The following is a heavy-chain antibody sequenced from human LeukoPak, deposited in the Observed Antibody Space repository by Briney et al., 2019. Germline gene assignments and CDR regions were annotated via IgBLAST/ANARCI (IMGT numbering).Heavy chain of an antibody. V-gene: IGHV4-59*08. Sequence: AETLSYRRTVSGGSIKSFFGSWIRQPPGKGLEWIGYIYYSGGTNYNPSLKSRVTISVDTSKNQFSLKLSSVTAADTAVYYCGRHHNAGDYSYDYCGQGTLVTVSS. CDR2: IYYSGGT. J-gene: IGHJ4*02. CDR1: GGSIKSFF. CDR3: GRHHNAGDYSYDY. D-gene: IGHD5-18*01.